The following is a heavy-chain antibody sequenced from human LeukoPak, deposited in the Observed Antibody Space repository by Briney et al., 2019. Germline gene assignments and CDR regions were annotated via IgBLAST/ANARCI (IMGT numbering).Heavy chain of an antibody. J-gene: IGHJ5*02. CDR1: GFTFSSYG. D-gene: IGHD2-21*02. Sequence: GGSLRLSCAASGFTFSSYGMHWVRQAPGKGLEWVAVISYDGSNKYYADSVKGRFTISRDNSKNTLYLQMNSLRAGDTAVYYCAKAMGPDIVVVTTGSLDPWGQGTLVTVSS. CDR3: AKAMGPDIVVVTTGSLDP. V-gene: IGHV3-30*18. CDR2: ISYDGSNK.